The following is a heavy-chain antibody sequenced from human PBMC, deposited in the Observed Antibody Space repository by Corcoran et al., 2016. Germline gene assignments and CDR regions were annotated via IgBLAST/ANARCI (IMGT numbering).Heavy chain of an antibody. J-gene: IGHJ2*01. Sequence: EVQLVESGGGLVQPGGSLRLSCAASGFTFSSYWMSWVRQAPGKGLEWVANIKQDGSEKYYVDSVKGRFTISRDNAKNSLYLQRNSLRAVDTALYYCARGHYDFWSGYYWYFDLWGRGTLVTVSS. CDR3: ARGHYDFWSGYYWYFDL. D-gene: IGHD3-3*01. CDR1: GFTFSSYW. V-gene: IGHV3-7*03. CDR2: IKQDGSEK.